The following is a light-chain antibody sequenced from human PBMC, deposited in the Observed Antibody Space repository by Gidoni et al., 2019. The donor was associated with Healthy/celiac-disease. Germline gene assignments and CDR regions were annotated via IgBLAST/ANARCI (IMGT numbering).Light chain of an antibody. Sequence: DIQMTQSPSSLSASVGDRVTITGRASQSISSYLNWYQQKPGKAHKLLIYAASSLQSGVPSRFSGSGSGTDFTLTISSLQPEDFATYYCQQSYSTLFTFGPGTKVDIK. CDR3: QQSYSTLFT. CDR1: QSISSY. CDR2: AAS. V-gene: IGKV1-39*01. J-gene: IGKJ3*01.